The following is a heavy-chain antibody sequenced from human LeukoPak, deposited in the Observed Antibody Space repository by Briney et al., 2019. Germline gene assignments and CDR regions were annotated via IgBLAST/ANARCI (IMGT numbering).Heavy chain of an antibody. CDR1: GGSISSYY. J-gene: IGHJ6*03. CDR3: ARVEVRYDFWSGLGYYYMDV. V-gene: IGHV4-59*01. Sequence: KPSETLSLTCTVSGGSISSYYWSWIRQPPGKGLEWIGYIYYSGSTNYNPSLKSRVTISVDTSKNQFSLKLSSVTAADTAVYYCARVEVRYDFWSGLGYYYMDVWGKGTTVTVSS. D-gene: IGHD3-3*01. CDR2: IYYSGST.